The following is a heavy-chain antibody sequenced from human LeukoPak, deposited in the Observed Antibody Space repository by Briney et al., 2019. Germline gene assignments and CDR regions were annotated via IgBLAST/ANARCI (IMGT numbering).Heavy chain of an antibody. J-gene: IGHJ4*02. CDR3: ARGRAYSSFEVDY. Sequence: GGSLRLSCAASGFTFSSYSMNWVRQAPGKGLEGVSSISSSSSYIYYADSVKGRFTISRDNAKNSLYLQMNSLRAEDTAVYYCARGRAYSSFEVDYWGQGTLVTVSS. V-gene: IGHV3-21*06. CDR1: GFTFSSYS. D-gene: IGHD6-6*01. CDR2: ISSSSSYI.